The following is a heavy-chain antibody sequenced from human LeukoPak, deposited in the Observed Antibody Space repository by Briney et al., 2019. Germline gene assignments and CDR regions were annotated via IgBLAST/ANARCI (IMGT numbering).Heavy chain of an antibody. D-gene: IGHD2-8*01. CDR2: IKEDGSES. J-gene: IGHJ3*02. V-gene: IGHV3-7*01. CDR3: AKLGYCTNGVCPPHAFDI. CDR1: GFNFGEFW. Sequence: GGSLRLSCAASGFNFGEFWMAWVRQTPGMGLEWVADIKEDGSESFYVDSVKGRFTISRDNSKNTLYLQMNSLRAEDTAVYYCAKLGYCTNGVCPPHAFDIWGQGTMVTVSS.